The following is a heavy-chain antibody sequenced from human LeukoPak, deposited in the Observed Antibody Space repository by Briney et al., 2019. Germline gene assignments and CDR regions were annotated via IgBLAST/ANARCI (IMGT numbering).Heavy chain of an antibody. Sequence: GGSLRLSCTASGFTVSSNYMSWVRQAPGKGLEWVSVIYGGVNTVYADSVKGRFTISRDNSKNTLYLQMNSLRAEDTAVDYCAKSPKVGFLFDYWGKGTLVTVSS. D-gene: IGHD2-2*03. J-gene: IGHJ4*02. V-gene: IGHV3-66*01. CDR3: AKSPKVGFLFDY. CDR2: IYGGVNT. CDR1: GFTVSSNY.